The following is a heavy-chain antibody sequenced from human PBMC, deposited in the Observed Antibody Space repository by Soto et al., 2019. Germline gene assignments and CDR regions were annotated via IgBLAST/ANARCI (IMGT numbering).Heavy chain of an antibody. CDR2: ISPDGSNK. Sequence: QEKLVESGGGVGQPGRSRRLSCTASGFRFSSFGMHWVRQAPGKGLEWVAFISPDGSNKDYVDSVMGRFTISRDNSKNTPYLQMNTLRVEDKSVFYWTKPSSSLQWPPFDPWGHGTVVTVSS. CDR1: GFRFSSFG. V-gene: IGHV3-30*18. CDR3: TKPSSSLQWPPFDP. D-gene: IGHD6-19*01. J-gene: IGHJ5*02.